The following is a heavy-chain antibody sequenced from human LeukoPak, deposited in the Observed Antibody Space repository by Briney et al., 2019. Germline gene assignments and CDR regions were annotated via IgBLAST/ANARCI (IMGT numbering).Heavy chain of an antibody. V-gene: IGHV3-23*01. J-gene: IGHJ4*02. CDR2: IYENGGTT. D-gene: IGHD2-21*01. CDR1: GFTFRSHA. CDR3: AKDFRIGYSAHFDY. Sequence: GGSLRLSCVGSGFTFRSHAMSWVRQAPEKGLEFVSSIYENGGTTCYADSVKGRFSISRDNSKNTLYLQMDSLRGEDTAVYYCAKDFRIGYSAHFDYWGQGALVTVSS.